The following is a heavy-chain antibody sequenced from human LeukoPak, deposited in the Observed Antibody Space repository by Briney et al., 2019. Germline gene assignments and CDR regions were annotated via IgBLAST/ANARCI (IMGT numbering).Heavy chain of an antibody. V-gene: IGHV1-18*01. CDR2: ISAYNGHT. J-gene: IGHJ4*02. CDR3: ARDQVVGATAGTFDY. CDR1: GYTFSSFG. D-gene: IGHD1-26*01. Sequence: ASVKVSCKASGYTFSSFGITWVRQAPGQGLEWMGWISAYNGHTNYAQKLQGRVTMTTDTSTSTAYMELTSLRSDNTAVYYCARDQVVGATAGTFDYWGQGTLVTVSS.